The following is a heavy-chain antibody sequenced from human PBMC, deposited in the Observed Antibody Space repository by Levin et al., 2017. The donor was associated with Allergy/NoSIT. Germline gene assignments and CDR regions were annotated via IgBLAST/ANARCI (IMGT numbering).Heavy chain of an antibody. CDR1: GDSVNSDYW. D-gene: IGHD2-15*01. J-gene: IGHJ4*02. Sequence: PSETLSLTCAVSGDSVNSDYWWIWVRQPPGKGLEWIGEISHSGSTNYDSSLKSRVIMSVDMSKRQFSLKLSSVTAADTAVYYCISGAWYRFDYWGQGTLVTVSS. CDR2: ISHSGST. CDR3: ISGAWYRFDY. V-gene: IGHV4-4*02.